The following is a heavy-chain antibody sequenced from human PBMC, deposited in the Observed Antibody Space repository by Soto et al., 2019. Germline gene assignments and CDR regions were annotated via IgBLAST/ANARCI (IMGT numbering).Heavy chain of an antibody. V-gene: IGHV5-51*01. CDR3: ARERIGGRLAAPDYYYGMDV. D-gene: IGHD3-10*01. CDR2: IYPGDFDT. Sequence: GESMKISGKVSGYRFTNYWIAWVRQMPGKGLEWMGIIYPGDFDTRFSPSFQGQVTISADKSVSTAYLQWSSLKASDTAIYYCARERIGGRLAAPDYYYGMDVWGQGTTVTVSS. CDR1: GYRFTNYW. J-gene: IGHJ6*02.